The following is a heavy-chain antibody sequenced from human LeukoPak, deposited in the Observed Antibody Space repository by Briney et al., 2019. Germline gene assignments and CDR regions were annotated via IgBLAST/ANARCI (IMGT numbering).Heavy chain of an antibody. D-gene: IGHD4-17*01. Sequence: GGSLRLSCADSGFTFSSYSMNWVPQAPGKGLERVSSISSSSSYIYYAESVKGRFTISRDNTKNSLYLQMNSLRAEDTAVYYCARDSGYGDYGPRSYDAFDIWGQGTMVTVTS. CDR1: GFTFSSYS. CDR3: ARDSGYGDYGPRSYDAFDI. V-gene: IGHV3-21*01. J-gene: IGHJ3*02. CDR2: ISSSSSYI.